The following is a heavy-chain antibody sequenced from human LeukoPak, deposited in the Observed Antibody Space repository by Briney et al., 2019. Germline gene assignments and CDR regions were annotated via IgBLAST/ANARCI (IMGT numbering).Heavy chain of an antibody. V-gene: IGHV4-34*01. CDR1: GGSFSGYY. CDR2: INHSGST. Sequence: SETLSLTCAVYGGSFSGYYWSWIRQPPGKGLEWIGEINHSGSTNYNPSLKSRVTISVDTSKNQFSLKLSSATAADTAVYYCARGWALDYYDSSGYPSNRGFFDYWGQGTLVTVSS. J-gene: IGHJ4*02. CDR3: ARGWALDYYDSSGYPSNRGFFDY. D-gene: IGHD3-22*01.